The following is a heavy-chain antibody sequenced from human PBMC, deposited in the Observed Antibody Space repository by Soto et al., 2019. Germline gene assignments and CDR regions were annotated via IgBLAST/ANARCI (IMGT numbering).Heavy chain of an antibody. CDR3: ARGHHYCDSSGYYYVYYFDY. D-gene: IGHD3-22*01. V-gene: IGHV1-8*01. Sequence: ASVKVSCKASGYTFTSYDINWVRQATGQGLEWMGWMNPNSGNTGYAQKFQGRVSMTRNTSISTAYMELSSLRSEDTAVYYCARGHHYCDSSGYYYVYYFDYWGQGTLVTVSS. CDR2: MNPNSGNT. J-gene: IGHJ4*02. CDR1: GYTFTSYD.